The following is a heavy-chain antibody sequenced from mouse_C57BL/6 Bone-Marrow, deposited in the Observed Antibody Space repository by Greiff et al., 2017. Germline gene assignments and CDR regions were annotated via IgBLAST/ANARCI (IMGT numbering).Heavy chain of an antibody. CDR1: GFNIKDDY. D-gene: IGHD2-3*01. V-gene: IGHV14-4*01. J-gene: IGHJ3*01. Sequence: VQLKQSGAELVRPGASVKLSCTASGFNIKDDYMHWVKQRPEQGLEWIGWIDPENGDTEYASKFQGKATITADTSSNTAYLQLSSLTSEDTAVYFCTGRWLIACWGKRTLVTVSA. CDR3: TGRWLIAC. CDR2: IDPENGDT.